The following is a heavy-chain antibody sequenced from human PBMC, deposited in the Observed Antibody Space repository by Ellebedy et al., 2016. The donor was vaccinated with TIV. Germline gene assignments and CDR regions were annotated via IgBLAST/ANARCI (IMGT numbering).Heavy chain of an antibody. D-gene: IGHD2-15*01. V-gene: IGHV1-18*01. CDR1: GYSFKNYG. CDR2: MSAHNGNT. Sequence: ASVKVSCKASGYSFKNYGIGWVRQAPGQGLQWLGWMSAHNGNTNYAQKFQGRVTMTTDTSTSTAYMELRSLGSDETATYYCARDSFFCSGASCYSGPIWFDPWGQGTLVIVSS. CDR3: ARDSFFCSGASCYSGPIWFDP. J-gene: IGHJ5*02.